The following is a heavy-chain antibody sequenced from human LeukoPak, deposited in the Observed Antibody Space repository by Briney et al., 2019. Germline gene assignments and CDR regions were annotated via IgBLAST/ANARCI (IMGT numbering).Heavy chain of an antibody. Sequence: SETLSLTCAVYGGSFSGYYWSWIRQPPGKGLEWIGEINHSGSTNYNPSLKSRVTISVVTSKNQFSLKLSSVTAADTAVYYCAGHHPRNTVDFWGQGTLVTVSS. CDR2: INHSGST. D-gene: IGHD2/OR15-2a*01. CDR1: GGSFSGYY. CDR3: AGHHPRNTVDF. J-gene: IGHJ4*02. V-gene: IGHV4-34*01.